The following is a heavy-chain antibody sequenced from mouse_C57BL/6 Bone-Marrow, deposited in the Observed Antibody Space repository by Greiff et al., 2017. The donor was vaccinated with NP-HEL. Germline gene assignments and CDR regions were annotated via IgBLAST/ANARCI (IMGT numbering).Heavy chain of an antibody. J-gene: IGHJ3*01. D-gene: IGHD2-4*01. CDR2: INPNNGGT. V-gene: IGHV1-26*01. CDR1: GYTFTDYY. Sequence: EVQLQQSGPELVKPGASVKISCKASGYTFTDYYMNWVKQSHGKSLEWIGDINPNNGGTSYNQKFKGKATLTVDKSSSTAYMELRSLTSEDSAVYYCAMDYATWFAYWGQGTLVTVSA. CDR3: AMDYATWFAY.